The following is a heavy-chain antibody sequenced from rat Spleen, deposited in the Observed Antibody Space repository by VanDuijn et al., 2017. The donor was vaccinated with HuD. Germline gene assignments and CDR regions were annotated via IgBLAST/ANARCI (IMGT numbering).Heavy chain of an antibody. CDR1: GFSLTSYH. J-gene: IGHJ3*01. Sequence: QVQLKESGPGLVQPSQTLSLACTVSGFSLTSYHVHWVRQPSGKGLEWMGVIWTGGSTEYNSALKSRLSISRDTSKSQVFLKMSSLQTEDTATYYCARAGSAAISLGNWFAYWGQGTLVTVSS. D-gene: IGHD1-2*01. V-gene: IGHV2-30*01. CDR2: IWTGGST. CDR3: ARAGSAAISLGNWFAY.